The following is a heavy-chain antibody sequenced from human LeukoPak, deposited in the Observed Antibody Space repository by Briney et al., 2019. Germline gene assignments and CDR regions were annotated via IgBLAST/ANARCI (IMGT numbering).Heavy chain of an antibody. D-gene: IGHD2-15*01. CDR1: GYTFSSHG. Sequence: ASVKVSCKASGYTFSSHGISWVRQAPGQGPEWVGWISAGNGETDFVQKFRGRVTMTTDTSTSTVYMELRSQRSDDTAVYYCARDLGYCSGGRCYRNWFDPWGQGTLVTVSS. J-gene: IGHJ5*02. CDR2: ISAGNGET. V-gene: IGHV1-18*04. CDR3: ARDLGYCSGGRCYRNWFDP.